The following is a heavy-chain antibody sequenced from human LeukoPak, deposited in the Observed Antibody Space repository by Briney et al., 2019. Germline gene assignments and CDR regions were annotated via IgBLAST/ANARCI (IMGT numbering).Heavy chain of an antibody. CDR1: GDYISSSSYY. V-gene: IGHV4-39*01. J-gene: IGHJ1*01. Sequence: SETLSLTCAVSGDYISSSSYYWGWIRQSPGTGLEWIGDIYHSGRTYYNPSLKSRVAISIDTSKNQFSLRLRSMTAAYTAVFYCARRRYYDSTGYFDWGRGTLVTVSS. D-gene: IGHD3-22*01. CDR2: IYHSGRT. CDR3: ARRRYYDSTGYFD.